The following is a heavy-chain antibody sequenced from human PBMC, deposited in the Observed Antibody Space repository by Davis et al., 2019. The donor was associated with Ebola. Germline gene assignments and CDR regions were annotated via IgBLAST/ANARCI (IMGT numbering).Heavy chain of an antibody. CDR2: MNPNDGNT. J-gene: IGHJ4*02. D-gene: IGHD3-22*01. CDR1: GYTFTSSD. V-gene: IGHV1-8*01. Sequence: ASVKVSCKASGYTFTSSDINWVRQATGQGLEWMGWMNPNDGNTGYAQKFQGRVTMTRNTSISTSYMELSSLRSEDTAVYFCARGPNYDSRDSVFDYWGQGTLVTVSS. CDR3: ARGPNYDSRDSVFDY.